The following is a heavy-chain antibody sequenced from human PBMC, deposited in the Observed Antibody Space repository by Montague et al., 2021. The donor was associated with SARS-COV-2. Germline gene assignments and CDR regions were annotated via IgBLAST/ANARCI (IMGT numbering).Heavy chain of an antibody. D-gene: IGHD3-10*01. J-gene: IGHJ5*02. CDR2: SDWDDDK. V-gene: IGHV2-70*11. CDR3: ARDYRGVITDH. Sequence: PALVKPTQTLTLTCTFSGFSRSTSGMCVSWIRQPPGKALEWLARSDWDDDKYYSTSLKTWLTISKDTSKNQVVLTMTNMDPVDTATYYCARDYRGVITDHWGQGTLITVSA. CDR1: GFSRSTSGMC.